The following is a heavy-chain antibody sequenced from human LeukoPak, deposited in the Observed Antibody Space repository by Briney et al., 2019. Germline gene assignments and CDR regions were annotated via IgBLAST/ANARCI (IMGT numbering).Heavy chain of an antibody. Sequence: ASVKVSCKASGYTFTSYGISWVRQAPGQGLEWMGWISAYNGNTNYAQKLQGKVTMTTDTSTSTAYMELRSLRSDDTAVYYCARQGYSSSSSWFDPWGQGTLVTVSS. V-gene: IGHV1-18*01. CDR3: ARQGYSSSSSWFDP. CDR1: GYTFTSYG. J-gene: IGHJ5*02. CDR2: ISAYNGNT. D-gene: IGHD6-13*01.